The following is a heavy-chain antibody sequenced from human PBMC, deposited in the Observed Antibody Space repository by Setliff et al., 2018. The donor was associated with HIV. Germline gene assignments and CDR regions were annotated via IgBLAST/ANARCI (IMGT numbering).Heavy chain of an antibody. CDR2: ITHTRAT. Sequence: PSETLSLTCAVYGESLSGYYWSRIRQPPGKGLEWIGDITHTRATNYNPSLQSRVTMSVDTSKNQFSLKLNSVTAADTAVYYCVRGGDSSSWYWGRWFDPWGQGTLVT. J-gene: IGHJ5*02. CDR3: VRGGDSSSWYWGRWFDP. V-gene: IGHV4-34*01. CDR1: GESLSGYY. D-gene: IGHD6-13*01.